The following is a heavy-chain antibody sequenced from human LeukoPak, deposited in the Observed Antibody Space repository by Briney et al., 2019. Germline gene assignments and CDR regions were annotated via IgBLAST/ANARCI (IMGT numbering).Heavy chain of an antibody. V-gene: IGHV1-69*05. J-gene: IGHJ6*03. D-gene: IGHD5-18*01. CDR1: GGTFSSYA. CDR2: IIPIFGTA. CDR3: GYSYGYRRYYYYYMDV. Sequence: GSSVKVSCKASGGTFSSYAISWVRQAPGQGLEWMGGIIPIFGTANYAQKSQGRVTITTDESTSTAYMELSSLRSEDTAVYYCGYSYGYRRYYYYYMDVWGKGTTVTVSS.